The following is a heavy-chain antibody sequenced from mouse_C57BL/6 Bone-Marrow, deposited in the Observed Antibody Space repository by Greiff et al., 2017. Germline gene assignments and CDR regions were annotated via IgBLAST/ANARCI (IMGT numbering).Heavy chain of an antibody. CDR2: IYPGNSGT. V-gene: IGHV1-5*01. CDR1: GYTFTSYW. CDR3: TRWGLRGAGFAY. J-gene: IGHJ3*01. D-gene: IGHD2-4*01. Sequence: VQLQQSGTVLARPGASVKMSCKTSGYTFTSYWMPWVKQRPGQGLEWIGAIYPGNSGTSYNQKFKGKAKLTAVTSASTAYMELSSLTNEDSAVYYCTRWGLRGAGFAYWGQGTLVTVSA.